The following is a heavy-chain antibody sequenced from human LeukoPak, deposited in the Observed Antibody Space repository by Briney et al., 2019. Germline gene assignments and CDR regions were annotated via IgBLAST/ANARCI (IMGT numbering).Heavy chain of an antibody. V-gene: IGHV3-64*01. CDR3: ARARGGYYSYYFDY. CDR2: ISSNGGST. CDR1: GFTFSSYA. D-gene: IGHD3-22*01. Sequence: GGSLRLSCAASGFTFSSYAMHWVRQAPGKGLEYVSAISSNGGSTYYANSVKGRFTISRDNSKNTLYLQMGSLRAEDMAVYYCARARGGYYSYYFDYWGQGTLVTVSS. J-gene: IGHJ4*02.